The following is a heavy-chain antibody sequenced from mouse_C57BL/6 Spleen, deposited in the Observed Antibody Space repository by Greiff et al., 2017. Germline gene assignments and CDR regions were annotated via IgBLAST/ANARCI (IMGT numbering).Heavy chain of an antibody. V-gene: IGHV1-61*01. Sequence: VQLQQPGAELVRPGSSVKLSCKASGYPFTSYWMDWVKQRPGQGLEWIGNIYPSDSETHYNQKFKDKATLTVDKSSSTAYMQLSSLTSEDSAVYYCAREIYYYGSRYFDVWGTGTTVTVSS. CDR1: GYPFTSYW. J-gene: IGHJ1*03. CDR3: AREIYYYGSRYFDV. D-gene: IGHD1-1*01. CDR2: IYPSDSET.